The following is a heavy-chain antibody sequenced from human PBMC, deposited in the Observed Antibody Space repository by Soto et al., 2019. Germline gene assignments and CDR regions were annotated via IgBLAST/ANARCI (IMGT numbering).Heavy chain of an antibody. CDR3: ARHTFSKDCGGDCYFFDY. J-gene: IGHJ4*02. D-gene: IGHD2-21*02. Sequence: ASETLSLTCAVSGGSSSSSNWWSWVRQPPGKGLEWIGEIYHSGGTYCNPSLKSRVTISVDTSKNQFSLKLSSVTAADTAVYYCARHTFSKDCGGDCYFFDYWGQGTLVTVSS. CDR2: IYHSGGT. CDR1: GGSSSSSNW. V-gene: IGHV4-4*02.